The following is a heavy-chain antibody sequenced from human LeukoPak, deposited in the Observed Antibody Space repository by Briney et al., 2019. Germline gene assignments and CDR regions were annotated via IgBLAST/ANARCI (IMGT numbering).Heavy chain of an antibody. CDR3: ASGKYAPVGATYSFDI. Sequence: GGSLRLSCAASGITVSSNYMSWVRQAPGKGLEWISIIYSGGSTYYAASVKGRFTISRDNSKNTVFLQMNSLRAEDTAVYYCASGKYAPVGATYSFDIWGQGTMVTVSS. CDR2: IYSGGST. J-gene: IGHJ3*02. CDR1: GITVSSNY. V-gene: IGHV3-66*01. D-gene: IGHD2-15*01.